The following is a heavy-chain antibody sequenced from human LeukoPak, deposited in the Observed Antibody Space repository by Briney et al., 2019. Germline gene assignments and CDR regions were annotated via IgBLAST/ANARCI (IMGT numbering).Heavy chain of an antibody. J-gene: IGHJ4*02. Sequence: KAGGSLRLSCAASGFTFSSYSMNWVRQAPGKGLEWVSSISSSSSYIYYADSVKGRFTISRDNAENSLYLQMNSLRAEDTAVYYCARERAVAEYYFDYWGQGTLVTVSS. D-gene: IGHD6-19*01. CDR2: ISSSSSYI. V-gene: IGHV3-21*01. CDR3: ARERAVAEYYFDY. CDR1: GFTFSSYS.